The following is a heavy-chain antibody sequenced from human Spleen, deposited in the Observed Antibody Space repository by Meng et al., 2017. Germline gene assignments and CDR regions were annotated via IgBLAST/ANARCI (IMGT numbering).Heavy chain of an antibody. CDR3: ARDRGLCTRGSCYSLDWFDP. J-gene: IGHJ5*02. CDR1: GGSLTSYY. Sequence: QVQRQGPGPGQVKPSETLSLTCSVSGGSLTSYYWTWLRQPPGKGLEWIGSIFYTGITNYNPSLESRVSMSVDTSKNQFSLKMTSVAAADTAVYYCARDRGLCTRGSCYSLDWFDPWGQGTLVTVSS. CDR2: IFYTGIT. D-gene: IGHD2-15*01. V-gene: IGHV4-59*01.